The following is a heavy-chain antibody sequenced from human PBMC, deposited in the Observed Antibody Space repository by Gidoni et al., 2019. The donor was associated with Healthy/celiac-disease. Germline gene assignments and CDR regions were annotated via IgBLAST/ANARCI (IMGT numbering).Heavy chain of an antibody. CDR3: AKAEGVVGASGLVY. D-gene: IGHD1-26*01. CDR1: GLPFRSSA. J-gene: IGHJ4*02. Sequence: EVQLVESGGGLVQPGGSLRLACAAPGLPFRSSAMGWVRPAPGKGLEWVSAISGSGGSTYYADSVKGRFTISRDNSKNTLYLQMNSLRAEDTAVYYCAKAEGVVGASGLVYWGQGTLVTVSS. CDR2: ISGSGGST. V-gene: IGHV3-23*04.